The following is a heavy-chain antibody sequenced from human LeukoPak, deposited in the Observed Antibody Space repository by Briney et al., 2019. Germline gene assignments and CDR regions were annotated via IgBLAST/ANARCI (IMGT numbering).Heavy chain of an antibody. D-gene: IGHD3-9*01. CDR2: LSGSGDYT. CDR3: AKTTGYYSASPLDY. V-gene: IGHV3-23*01. Sequence: TGGSLTLSCAASGFTFSSYAMNWVRQAPGKGLEWVSSLSGSGDYTYYADSVEGRFTISRDNSKNTLYLQMNSLRAEDTAVYYCAKTTGYYSASPLDYWGQGTLVTVSS. J-gene: IGHJ4*02. CDR1: GFTFSSYA.